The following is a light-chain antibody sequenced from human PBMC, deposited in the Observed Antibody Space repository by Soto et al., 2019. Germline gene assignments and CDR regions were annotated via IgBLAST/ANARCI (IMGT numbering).Light chain of an antibody. CDR1: SGAVTSGSY. CDR2: DTD. CDR3: LLYHGGSYV. J-gene: IGLJ1*01. Sequence: QAVVTQEPSLTVSPGGTVTLTCASSSGAVTSGSYPTWYQQKPGQTPRPLIFDTDNKYSWTPARFSGSLLGGQAALTLSGAQPEDEAEYFCLLYHGGSYVFGGGTKVTVL. V-gene: IGLV7-43*01.